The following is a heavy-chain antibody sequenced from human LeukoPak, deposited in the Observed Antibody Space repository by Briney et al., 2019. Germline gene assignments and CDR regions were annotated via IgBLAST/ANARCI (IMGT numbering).Heavy chain of an antibody. CDR1: GGSFTIYS. CDR2: INHSGST. V-gene: IGHV4-34*01. Sequence: SETLSLTCAVYGGSFTIYSWTWIRQPPGKGLEWIGEINHSGSTNYNPSLKSRVTISVDTSKNQFSLKLSSVTAADTAVYYCARAGGWPRYYFDNWGQGTLVTVSS. CDR3: ARAGGWPRYYFDN. D-gene: IGHD5-12*01. J-gene: IGHJ4*02.